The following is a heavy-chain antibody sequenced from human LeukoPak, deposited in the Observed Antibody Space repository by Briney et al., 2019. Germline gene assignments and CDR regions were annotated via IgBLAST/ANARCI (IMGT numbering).Heavy chain of an antibody. Sequence: PGGSLRLSCAASGFTFSNVWMSWVRQAPGKGLEGGGRVKSRADGTTTDYAAPLKGRFTVARDESKNTLYLRMNSLETEDTAVYYCTTVLRRLWGSYHDYWGQGTLVTVSS. CDR1: GFTFSNVW. CDR2: VKSRADGTTT. CDR3: TTVLRRLWGSYHDY. D-gene: IGHD3-16*02. V-gene: IGHV3-15*01. J-gene: IGHJ4*02.